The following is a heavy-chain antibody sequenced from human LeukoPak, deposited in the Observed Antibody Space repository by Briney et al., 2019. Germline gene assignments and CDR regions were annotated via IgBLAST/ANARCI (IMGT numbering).Heavy chain of an antibody. Sequence: PGGSLRLSCAASGFTFSSYSMNWVRQAPGKGLEWVSYITSGSGTIDYADSVKGRFTISRDNAKSSLYLQMNSLRDDDSAVYYCARDRSTWYLDYWGQGTLVTVSS. CDR2: ITSGSGTI. J-gene: IGHJ4*02. V-gene: IGHV3-48*02. D-gene: IGHD6-13*01. CDR1: GFTFSSYS. CDR3: ARDRSTWYLDY.